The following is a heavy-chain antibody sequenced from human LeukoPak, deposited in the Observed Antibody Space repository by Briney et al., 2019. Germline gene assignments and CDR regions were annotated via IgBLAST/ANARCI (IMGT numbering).Heavy chain of an antibody. V-gene: IGHV4-59*01. CDR1: GGSISSYY. J-gene: IGHJ2*01. Sequence: SETLSLTCTVSGGSISSYYWSWIRQPPGKGLEWIGYIYYSGSTNYNPSLKSRVTISVDTSKNQFSLKLSSVTAADTAVYYCARSVVANPTFDLWGRGTLVTVSS. CDR3: ARSVVANPTFDL. CDR2: IYYSGST. D-gene: IGHD2-21*01.